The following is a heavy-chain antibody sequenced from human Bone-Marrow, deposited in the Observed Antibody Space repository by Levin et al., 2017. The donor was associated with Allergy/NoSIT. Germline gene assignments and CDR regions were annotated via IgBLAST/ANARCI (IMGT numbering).Heavy chain of an antibody. J-gene: IGHJ3*02. D-gene: IGHD3-3*01. Sequence: ASVKVSCKASGYTFTSYDINWVRQATGQGLEWMGWMNPNSGNTGYAQKFQGRVTMTRNTSISTAYMELSSLRSEDTAVYYCARGMNYDFRSGYDAFDIWGQGTMVTVSS. CDR2: MNPNSGNT. V-gene: IGHV1-8*01. CDR3: ARGMNYDFRSGYDAFDI. CDR1: GYTFTSYD.